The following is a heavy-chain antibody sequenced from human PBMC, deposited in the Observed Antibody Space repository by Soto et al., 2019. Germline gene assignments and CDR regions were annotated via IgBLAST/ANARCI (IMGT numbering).Heavy chain of an antibody. Sequence: GASVKVSCKASGYSFTDYHIHWVRQAPGQGLEWLGRINPKSGGTSTAQKFQGWVTMTRDRSISTVCMELTRLRSDDTAVYFCARGNSTDCSNGVCSFFYNHEMDVWGQGTTVTVSS. J-gene: IGHJ6*02. CDR1: GYSFTDYH. CDR3: ARGNSTDCSNGVCSFFYNHEMDV. V-gene: IGHV1-2*04. D-gene: IGHD2-8*01. CDR2: INPKSGGT.